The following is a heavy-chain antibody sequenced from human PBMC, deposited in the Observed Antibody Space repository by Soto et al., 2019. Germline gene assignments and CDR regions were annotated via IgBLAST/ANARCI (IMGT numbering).Heavy chain of an antibody. V-gene: IGHV3-48*01. CDR3: ARTYYDILTGYYPEYYFDY. CDR2: ISSSSSTI. J-gene: IGHJ4*02. CDR1: GFTISSYS. Sequence: GGSLRLSCAASGFTISSYSMNWVRQAPGKGLEWVSYISSSSSTIYYADYVKGRSTISRDNAKNSLYLQMNSLRAEDTAVYYCARTYYDILTGYYPEYYFDYWGQGTLVTVSS. D-gene: IGHD3-9*01.